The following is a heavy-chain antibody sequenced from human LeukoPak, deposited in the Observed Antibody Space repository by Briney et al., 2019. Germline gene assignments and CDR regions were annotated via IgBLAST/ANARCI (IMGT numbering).Heavy chain of an antibody. CDR2: IKQDGGEK. D-gene: IGHD6-19*01. J-gene: IGHJ4*02. Sequence: GGSLRLSCAVSGFTFNNYWMTWVRQAPGKGLEWVANIKQDGGEKHYVDSVKGRFTISRDNAKNSLYLQMNSLRAEDTAVYYCAKVKGRYSSGWYYFDYWGQGTLVTVSS. V-gene: IGHV3-7*03. CDR1: GFTFNNYW. CDR3: AKVKGRYSSGWYYFDY.